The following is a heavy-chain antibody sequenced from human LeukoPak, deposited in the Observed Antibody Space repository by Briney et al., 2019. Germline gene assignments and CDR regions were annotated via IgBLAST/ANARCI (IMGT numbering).Heavy chain of an antibody. Sequence: PSETLSLTCTVSGGSISSGSYYWCWIRQPAGKGLEWIGRIYTSGSTNYNPSLKSRVAISADTSKNQVSLKLSSVTAADTAVYYCAKGSGGPGSYYPYYFDYWGQGTLVTVSS. D-gene: IGHD3-10*01. J-gene: IGHJ4*02. CDR3: AKGSGGPGSYYPYYFDY. V-gene: IGHV4-61*02. CDR2: IYTSGST. CDR1: GGSISSGSYY.